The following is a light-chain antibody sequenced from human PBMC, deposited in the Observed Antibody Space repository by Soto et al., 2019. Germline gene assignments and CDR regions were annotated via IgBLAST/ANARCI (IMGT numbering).Light chain of an antibody. J-gene: IGLJ3*02. CDR1: SGHSNYA. Sequence: QPVLTQSPSASASLGASVKLTCTLSSGHSNYAIAWHQLQPEKGPRYLMKLNSDGRHSKGDGIPDRFSGSSSGAERYLIISSLRSEDEADYYCLTWGPGIGVFGGGTKLTVL. CDR3: LTWGPGIGV. CDR2: LNSDGRH. V-gene: IGLV4-69*01.